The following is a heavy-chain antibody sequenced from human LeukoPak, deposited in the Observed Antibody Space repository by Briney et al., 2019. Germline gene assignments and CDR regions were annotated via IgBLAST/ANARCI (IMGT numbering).Heavy chain of an antibody. CDR1: GFTVSSNY. CDR3: ARDQCSGGNCYSDC. J-gene: IGHJ4*02. D-gene: IGHD2-15*01. Sequence: GGSLRLSCAASGFTVSSNYMSWVRQAPGKGLEWVSVIYSGGTTYYADSVKGRFTISRDNSKNTLYLQMNSLRAEDTALYYCARDQCSGGNCYSDCWGQGTLVTVSS. V-gene: IGHV3-53*01. CDR2: IYSGGTT.